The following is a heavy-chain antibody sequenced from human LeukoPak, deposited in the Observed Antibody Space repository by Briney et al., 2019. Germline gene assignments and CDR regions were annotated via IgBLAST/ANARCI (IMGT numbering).Heavy chain of an antibody. Sequence: GASVKVSCKSSGYTFTSYDINWVRQATGQGLEWMGWMNTNSGNTGYAQKFQGRVTMTRNTSISTAYMELSSLRSEDTAVYYCARSKENYYYYGMDVWGQGTTVTVSS. CDR2: MNTNSGNT. V-gene: IGHV1-8*01. CDR3: ARSKENYYYYGMDV. J-gene: IGHJ6*02. CDR1: GYTFTSYD.